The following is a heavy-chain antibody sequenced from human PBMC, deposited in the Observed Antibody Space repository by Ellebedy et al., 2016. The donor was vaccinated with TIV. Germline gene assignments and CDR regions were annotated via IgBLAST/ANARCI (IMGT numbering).Heavy chain of an antibody. CDR2: ISRSNTYI. CDR1: GFTFSTHT. Sequence: PGGSLRLSCAASGFTFSTHTMNWVRQAPGKGLEWVSSISRSNTYIYYADSMKGRFTISRDNAKNSLYLQMNSLRAEETAVYYCARDTHYGSGSYYTWGQGTLVTVSS. D-gene: IGHD3-10*01. CDR3: ARDTHYGSGSYYT. J-gene: IGHJ5*02. V-gene: IGHV3-21*06.